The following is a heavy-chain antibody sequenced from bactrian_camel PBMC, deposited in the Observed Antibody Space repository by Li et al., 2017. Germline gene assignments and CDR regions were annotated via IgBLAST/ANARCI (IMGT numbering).Heavy chain of an antibody. Sequence: VQLVESGGGSVQAGGSLRLSCTASEYDYTHHCVGWYRQAPGEKREGVASLDNDGRTTYADSVKGGFTISRDNAKNTLYLQLNGLKTEDTAMYYCAKAVGGSWYDYWGQGTQVTVS. D-gene: IGHD6*01. J-gene: IGHJ4*01. CDR3: AKAVGGSWYDY. CDR1: EYDYTHHC. CDR2: LDNDGRT. V-gene: IGHV3S53*01.